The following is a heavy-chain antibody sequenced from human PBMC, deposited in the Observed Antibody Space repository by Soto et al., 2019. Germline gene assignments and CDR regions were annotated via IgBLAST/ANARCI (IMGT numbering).Heavy chain of an antibody. J-gene: IGHJ5*02. D-gene: IGHD2-15*01. V-gene: IGHV5-10-1*01. CDR1: GYSFTSYW. Sequence: GESLKISCKGSGYSFTSYWISWVRQMPGKGLEWMGRIDPSDSYTNYSPSFQGHVTISADKSISTAYLQWSSLKSSDTAMYYCARGAHCSGGSCDSRIWFDPWGQGTLVTVSS. CDR3: ARGAHCSGGSCDSRIWFDP. CDR2: IDPSDSYT.